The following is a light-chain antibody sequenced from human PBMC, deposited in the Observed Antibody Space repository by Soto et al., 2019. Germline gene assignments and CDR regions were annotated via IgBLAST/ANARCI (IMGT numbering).Light chain of an antibody. V-gene: IGKV2-28*01. CDR2: LGS. J-gene: IGKJ3*01. Sequence: DIVMTQSPLSLPVTPGEPASISCRSSQSLLHSNGYKYLDWYLQKPGQSQQRLVYLGSNRASGVPDRFSGSGSGTYITLKISRVEAEDVGVYYCMQALQTPRTFGPGTKVDIK. CDR3: MQALQTPRT. CDR1: QSLLHSNGYKY.